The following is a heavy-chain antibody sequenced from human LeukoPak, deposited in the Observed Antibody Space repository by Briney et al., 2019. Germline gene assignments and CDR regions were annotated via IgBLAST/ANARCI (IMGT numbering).Heavy chain of an antibody. D-gene: IGHD4-23*01. CDR1: GGSFSVYY. CDR3: ARDLGMTTVVGI. V-gene: IGHV4-34*01. CDR2: INHSGST. Sequence: PSETLSLTCAVYGGSFSVYYWSWIRQPPGKGLEWIGEINHSGSTNYNPSLKSRVTISVDTSKNQFSLKLSSVTAADTAVYYCARDLGMTTVVGIWGQGTLVTVSS. J-gene: IGHJ4*02.